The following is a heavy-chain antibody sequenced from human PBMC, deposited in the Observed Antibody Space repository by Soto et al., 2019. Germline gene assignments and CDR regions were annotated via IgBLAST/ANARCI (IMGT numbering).Heavy chain of an antibody. D-gene: IGHD3-3*01. CDR2: INPNSGGT. CDR1: GYTFTGYY. CDR3: ARDSNFWSGYYDY. V-gene: IGHV1-2*04. Sequence: ASVKVSCKASGYTFTGYYMHWVRQAPGQGLEWMGWINPNSGGTNYAQKLQGWVTMTRDTSISTAYMELSRLRSDDTVVYYCARDSNFWSGYYDYWGQGTLVTVSS. J-gene: IGHJ4*02.